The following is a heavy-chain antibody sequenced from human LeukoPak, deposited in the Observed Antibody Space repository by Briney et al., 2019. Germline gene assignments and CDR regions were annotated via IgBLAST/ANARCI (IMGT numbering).Heavy chain of an antibody. D-gene: IGHD2-2*03. J-gene: IGHJ4*02. CDR1: GFSFSDYY. CDR2: ISESGYTI. V-gene: IGHV3-11*04. Sequence: GGSLRLSCAASGFSFSDYYMSWIRQAPGKGLEWVSYISESGYTIYYADSVKGRFTISRDNAKNSLYLQMNSLRAEDTGVYYCAKDRIGYCSSASCPYDYWGQGALVTVSS. CDR3: AKDRIGYCSSASCPYDY.